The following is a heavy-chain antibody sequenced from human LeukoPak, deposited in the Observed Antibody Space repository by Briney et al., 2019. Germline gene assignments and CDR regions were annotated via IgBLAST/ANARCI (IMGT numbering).Heavy chain of an antibody. CDR1: GFTFSDYY. CDR2: ISSTSSYI. Sequence: GGFLRLSCAASGFTFSDYYMSWIRQAPGKGLEWVSYISSTSSYINYADSVKGRFTISRDNAKNSLFLQMNSLRAEDTAVYYCARVSQWLVPYWGQGTLVTVSS. V-gene: IGHV3-11*05. J-gene: IGHJ4*02. D-gene: IGHD6-19*01. CDR3: ARVSQWLVPY.